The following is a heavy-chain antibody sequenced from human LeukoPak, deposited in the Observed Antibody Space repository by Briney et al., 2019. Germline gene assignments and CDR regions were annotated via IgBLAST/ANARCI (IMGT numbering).Heavy chain of an antibody. D-gene: IGHD4-11*01. CDR1: GFTFSSYA. CDR2: IGGSGGST. Sequence: PGGSLRLSCAASGFTFSSYAMSWVRQAPGKGLEWVSAIGGSGGSTYYADSVKGRFTISRDNSKNTLYLQMNSLRAEDTAVYYCAKALQPRRHHANWYFQHWGQGTLVTVSS. V-gene: IGHV3-23*01. J-gene: IGHJ1*01. CDR3: AKALQPRRHHANWYFQH.